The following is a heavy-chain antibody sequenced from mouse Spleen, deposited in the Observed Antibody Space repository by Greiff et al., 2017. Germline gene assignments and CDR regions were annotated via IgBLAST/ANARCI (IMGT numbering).Heavy chain of an antibody. V-gene: IGHV1-82*01. D-gene: IGHD2-1*01. CDR2: IYPGDGDT. Sequence: QVQLQQSGPELVKPGASVKISCKASGYAFSSSWMNWVKQRPGKGLEWIGRIYPGDGDTNYNGKFKGKATLTADKSSSTAYMQLSSLTSEDSAVYFCARFYGNRLDYAMDYWGQGTSVTVSS. CDR3: ARFYGNRLDYAMDY. J-gene: IGHJ4*01. CDR1: GYAFSSSW.